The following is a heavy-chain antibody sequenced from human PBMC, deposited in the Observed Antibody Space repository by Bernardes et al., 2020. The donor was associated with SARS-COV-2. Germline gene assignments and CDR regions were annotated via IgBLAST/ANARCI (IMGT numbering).Heavy chain of an antibody. J-gene: IGHJ6*03. Sequence: ASVKVSCKASGYTFTSYGISWVRQAPGQGLEWMGWISAYNGNTNYAQKLQGRVTMTTDTSTSTAYMELRSLRSDDTAVYYCARVGEYQLLFDDYYYYYMDVWGKGTTVTVSS. CDR1: GYTFTSYG. D-gene: IGHD2-2*01. V-gene: IGHV1-18*01. CDR2: ISAYNGNT. CDR3: ARVGEYQLLFDDYYYYYMDV.